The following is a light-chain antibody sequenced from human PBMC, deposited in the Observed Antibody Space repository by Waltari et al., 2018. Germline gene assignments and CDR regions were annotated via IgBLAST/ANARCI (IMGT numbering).Light chain of an antibody. V-gene: IGLV1-47*01. CDR3: ATWGDSLV. J-gene: IGLJ2*01. CDR2: RNT. CDR1: SSDIGSHH. Sequence: QSVLAQPPSVTGSPGQRVTIPCSGSSSDIGSHHVYWYQQVAGGAPRLLIYRNTQRPSGAPDRFSGSRSGTSASLDISGLRSEDEAVYYCATWGDSLVFGGGTKLTVL.